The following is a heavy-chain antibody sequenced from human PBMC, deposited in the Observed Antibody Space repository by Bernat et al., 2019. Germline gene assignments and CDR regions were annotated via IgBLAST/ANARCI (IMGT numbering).Heavy chain of an antibody. Sequence: VQLVESGGGVVQPGRSLRLSCVASGFTFSSYGMHWVRQAPGKGLEWVAVIWYDGSNKYYADSVKGRFTISRDNSKNTLYLQMNSLRAEDTAVYYCARPASSTANPGGYFQHWGQGTLVTVSS. CDR1: GFTFSSYG. J-gene: IGHJ1*01. D-gene: IGHD3-10*01. CDR2: IWYDGSNK. CDR3: ARPASSTANPGGYFQH. V-gene: IGHV3-33*01.